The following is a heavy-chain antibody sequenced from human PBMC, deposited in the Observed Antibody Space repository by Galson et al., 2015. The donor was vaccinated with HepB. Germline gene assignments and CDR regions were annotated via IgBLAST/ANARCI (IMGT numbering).Heavy chain of an antibody. CDR1: GYTFTGYY. D-gene: IGHD3-9*01. CDR3: ARDGEHYDILTGYYGWFDP. Sequence: SVKVSCKASGYTFTGYYMHWVRQAPGQGLEWMGRINPNSGGTNYAQKFQGRVTMTRDTSISTAYMELSRLRSDDTAVYYCARDGEHYDILTGYYGWFDPWGQGTLVTVSS. CDR2: INPNSGGT. J-gene: IGHJ5*02. V-gene: IGHV1-2*06.